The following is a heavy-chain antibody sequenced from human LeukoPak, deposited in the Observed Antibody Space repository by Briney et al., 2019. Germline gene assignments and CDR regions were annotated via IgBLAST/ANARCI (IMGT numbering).Heavy chain of an antibody. CDR3: AKEGDTAMVAFDY. D-gene: IGHD5-18*01. Sequence: GGSLRLSCAASGFTFSSYGMHWVRQAPGKGLEWVAVISYDGSNKYYADSVKGRFTISRDNSKNTLYLQMNSLRAEDTAVYYCAKEGDTAMVAFDYWGQGTLVTVSP. CDR2: ISYDGSNK. J-gene: IGHJ4*02. CDR1: GFTFSSYG. V-gene: IGHV3-30*18.